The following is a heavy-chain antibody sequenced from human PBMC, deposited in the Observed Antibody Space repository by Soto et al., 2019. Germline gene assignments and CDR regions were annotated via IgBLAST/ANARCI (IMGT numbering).Heavy chain of an antibody. CDR3: AKSSSSSTFDY. CDR2: ISGSDDST. Sequence: GGSLRLSCAASGFTFSSYAMSWVRQAPGKGLEWVSVISGSDDSTYYADSVKGRFTISRDNSKNTLYLQMNSLRAEDTDVYYCAKSSSSSTFDYWGQGTLVTVSS. CDR1: GFTFSSYA. V-gene: IGHV3-23*01. J-gene: IGHJ4*02. D-gene: IGHD6-6*01.